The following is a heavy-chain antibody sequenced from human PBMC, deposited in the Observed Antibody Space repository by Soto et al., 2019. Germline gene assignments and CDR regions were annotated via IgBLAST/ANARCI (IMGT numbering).Heavy chain of an antibody. CDR2: IYYSGGT. D-gene: IGHD6-13*01. CDR1: GDSINSNYC. J-gene: IGHJ6*02. CDR3: AREGVSSRWYNYYGMDV. V-gene: IGHV4-4*02. Sequence: PSETLSLTCAVSGDSINSNYCWTWVRQPPGKGLEWIAEIYYSGGTSYNPSLKSRVTISVDTSKNQFSLKLSSVTATDTAMYYCAREGVSSRWYNYYGMDVWGQGTRVTVSS.